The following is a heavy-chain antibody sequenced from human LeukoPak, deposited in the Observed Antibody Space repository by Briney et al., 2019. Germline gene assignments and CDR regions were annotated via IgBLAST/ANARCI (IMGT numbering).Heavy chain of an antibody. D-gene: IGHD3-10*01. CDR2: INPSGGST. CDR3: GRDTGELLSRDY. J-gene: IGHJ4*02. CDR1: GYTFTSYY. Sequence: ASVKVSCKASGYTFTSYYMHWVRQAPGQGLEWMGIINPSGGSTSYAQKFQGRVTMTRDTSTSTVYMELSSLRSEDTAVYYCGRDTGELLSRDYWGQGTLVTVSS. V-gene: IGHV1-46*01.